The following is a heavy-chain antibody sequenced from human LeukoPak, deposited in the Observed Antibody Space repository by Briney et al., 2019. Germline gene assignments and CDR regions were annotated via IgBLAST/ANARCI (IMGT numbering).Heavy chain of an antibody. V-gene: IGHV4-30-4*01. D-gene: IGHD2-15*01. J-gene: IGHJ6*02. CDR2: IFYSGST. Sequence: SQTLSLTCTVSGGSISSDDYYWSWIRQPPGKGLEWIGYIFYSGSTYYSPSLKSRVTISVDTSKNQFSLGLSSVTAADTAVYYCAGADCSGGACYYGMDVWGHGTTVTVSS. CDR1: GGSISSDDYY. CDR3: AGADCSGGACYYGMDV.